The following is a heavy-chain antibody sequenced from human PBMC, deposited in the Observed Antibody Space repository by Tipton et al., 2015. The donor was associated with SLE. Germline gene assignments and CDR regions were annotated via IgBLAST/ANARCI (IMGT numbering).Heavy chain of an antibody. CDR2: INSGGDTI. CDR3: AKSEWGGAGATFDY. J-gene: IGHJ4*02. Sequence: SLRLSCTASGFTFSGYGMEWVRQAPGKGLEWLSYINSGGDTIYDADSVKGRFTMSRDNSKNTLYLHMNSLGADDTAVYYCAKSEWGGAGATFDYWGRGTLVTVSS. CDR1: GFTFSGYG. V-gene: IGHV3-48*03. D-gene: IGHD3-16*01.